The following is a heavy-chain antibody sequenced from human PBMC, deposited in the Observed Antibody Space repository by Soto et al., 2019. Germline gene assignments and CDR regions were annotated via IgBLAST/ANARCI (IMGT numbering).Heavy chain of an antibody. D-gene: IGHD3-3*01. CDR1: GFTFSSYA. CDR3: ARVYTIFGKRYYYYYGMDV. V-gene: IGHV3-23*01. J-gene: IGHJ6*02. Sequence: PGGSLRLSCAASGFTFSSYAMSWVRQAPGKGLEWVSAISGSGGSTYYADSVKGRFTISRDNSKNTLYLQMNSLRAEDTAVYYCARVYTIFGKRYYYYYGMDVWGQGTTVTVSS. CDR2: ISGSGGST.